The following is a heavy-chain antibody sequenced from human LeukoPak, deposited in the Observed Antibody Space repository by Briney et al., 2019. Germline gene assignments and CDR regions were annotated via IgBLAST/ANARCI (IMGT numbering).Heavy chain of an antibody. Sequence: ASVKVSCKASGYTFTSYGISWVRQAPGQGLEWMGGIIPMFGTAKYAQKFQGRVTITADESTSTAYMELSSLRSEDTAVYYCARHRPAKHYYDSSAYSPFDYWGQGTLVTVSS. J-gene: IGHJ4*02. CDR3: ARHRPAKHYYDSSAYSPFDY. CDR1: GYTFTSYG. V-gene: IGHV1-69*13. CDR2: IIPMFGTA. D-gene: IGHD3-22*01.